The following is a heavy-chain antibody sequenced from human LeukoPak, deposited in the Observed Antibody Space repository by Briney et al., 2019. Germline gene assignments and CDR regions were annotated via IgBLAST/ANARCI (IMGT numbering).Heavy chain of an antibody. CDR3: AKDYTSYYDFWSGYYTANWFDP. Sequence: PGGSLRLSCAASGFTFSSYWMHWVRQAPGKGLVWVSRINRDGSSTSYADSVKGRFTISRDNAKNTLYLQMNSLRAEDTAVYYCAKDYTSYYDFWSGYYTANWFDPWGQGALVTVSS. CDR2: INRDGSST. V-gene: IGHV3-74*01. D-gene: IGHD3-3*01. J-gene: IGHJ5*02. CDR1: GFTFSSYW.